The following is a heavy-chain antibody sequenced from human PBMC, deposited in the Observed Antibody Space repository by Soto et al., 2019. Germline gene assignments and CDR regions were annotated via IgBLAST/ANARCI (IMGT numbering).Heavy chain of an antibody. Sequence: GGSLRLSWGAAGCTFSNAWRNWVRQDQGKGLEWVGRIKSKTDGGTTDYAAPVKGRFTISRDDSKNTLYLQMNSLKTEDTSVYYCTTEGTAMYLGCSWGQGTLVTVSS. CDR3: TTEGTAMYLGCS. D-gene: IGHD5-18*01. CDR1: GCTFSNAW. J-gene: IGHJ5*02. CDR2: IKSKTDGGTT. V-gene: IGHV3-15*07.